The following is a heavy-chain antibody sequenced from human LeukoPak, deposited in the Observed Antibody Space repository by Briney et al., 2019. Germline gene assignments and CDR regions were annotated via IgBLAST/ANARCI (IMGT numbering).Heavy chain of an antibody. Sequence: SETLSLTCTVSGGSISSHYWSWIRQPPGKGLEWVGYIYYSGSTNYNPSLKSRVTISVDTSKNQFSLKLGSVTAADTAVYYCARGGYDFWSGYYTGPDYWGQGTLVTVSS. V-gene: IGHV4-59*11. J-gene: IGHJ4*02. CDR2: IYYSGST. D-gene: IGHD3-3*01. CDR1: GGSISSHY. CDR3: ARGGYDFWSGYYTGPDY.